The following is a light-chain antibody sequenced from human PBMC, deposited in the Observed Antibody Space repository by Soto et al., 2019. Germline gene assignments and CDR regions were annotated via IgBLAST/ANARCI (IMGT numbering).Light chain of an antibody. CDR3: MQVLQTPPT. CDR1: QSLLHSNGYNY. J-gene: IGKJ4*01. Sequence: DIVMTQSPLSLPVTPGEPASISCRSSQSLLHSNGYNYLDWYLQKPGQSPQLLIYLGSNRASGGXDXFSGSGSGTDFTLKISRVEAEDVGVYYCMQVLQTPPTFGGGTKVEIK. CDR2: LGS. V-gene: IGKV2-28*01.